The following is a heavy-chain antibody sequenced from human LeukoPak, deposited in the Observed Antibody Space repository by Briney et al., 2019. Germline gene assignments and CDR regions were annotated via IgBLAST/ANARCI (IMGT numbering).Heavy chain of an antibody. J-gene: IGHJ4*02. CDR3: ARGMYGMVRGVMSPNYFDY. D-gene: IGHD3-10*01. CDR2: IYHSGST. Sequence: SETRPLTCAVSGGSISSGGYSWSWIRQPPGKGLEWIGYIYHSGSTYYNPSLKSRVTISVDRSKNQFSLKLSSVTAADTAVYYCARGMYGMVRGVMSPNYFDYWGQGTLVTVSS. V-gene: IGHV4-30-2*01. CDR1: GGSISSGGYS.